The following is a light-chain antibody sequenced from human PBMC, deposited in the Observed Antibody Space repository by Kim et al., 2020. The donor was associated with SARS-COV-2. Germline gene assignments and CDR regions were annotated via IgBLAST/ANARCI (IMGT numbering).Light chain of an antibody. CDR2: DAS. J-gene: IGKJ1*01. Sequence: GDRVTITCRASPSINIWLAWYQQKQGKDPNLLIYDASNLETGVPSRFSGSGSGTQFTLTISGLLPDDFATYYCQEYKSNSWTFGQGTKVDIK. V-gene: IGKV1-5*01. CDR3: QEYKSNSWT. CDR1: PSINIW.